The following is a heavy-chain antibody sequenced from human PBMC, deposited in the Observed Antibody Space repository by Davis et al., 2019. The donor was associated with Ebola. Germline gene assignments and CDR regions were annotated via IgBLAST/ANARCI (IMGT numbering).Heavy chain of an antibody. V-gene: IGHV3-30*18. CDR1: GFTFSSYG. CDR3: AKEGLSYGTLDY. J-gene: IGHJ4*02. D-gene: IGHD5-18*01. CDR2: ISYDGSNK. Sequence: PGGSLRLSCAASGFTFSSYGMHWVRQAPGKGLEWVAVISYDGSNKYYADSVKGRFTISRDNSKNTLYLQMNSLRAEDTAVYYCAKEGLSYGTLDYWGQGTLVTVSS.